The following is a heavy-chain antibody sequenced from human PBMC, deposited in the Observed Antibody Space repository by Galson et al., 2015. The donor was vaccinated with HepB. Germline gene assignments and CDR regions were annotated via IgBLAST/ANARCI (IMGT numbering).Heavy chain of an antibody. J-gene: IGHJ4*02. Sequence: CAISGDSVSSNSAAWNWIRQSPSRGLEWLGRTSYRSKWYNDYEVYVKSRIIINPDTSKNQFSLQLNSVTPEDTAVYYCARAREPVVKGGVDYWGQGTLVTVSS. D-gene: IGHD1-14*01. CDR3: ARAREPVVKGGVDY. V-gene: IGHV6-1*01. CDR1: GDSVSSNSAA. CDR2: TSYRSKWYN.